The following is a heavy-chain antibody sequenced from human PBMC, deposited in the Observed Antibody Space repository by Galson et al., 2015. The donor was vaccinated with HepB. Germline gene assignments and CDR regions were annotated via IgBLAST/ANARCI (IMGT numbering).Heavy chain of an antibody. J-gene: IGHJ2*01. CDR2: ISYDGSNK. D-gene: IGHD4-17*01. CDR3: ARSGGDYVGWYFDL. Sequence: SLRLSCAASGFTFSNYWVSWVRQAPGKGLEWVAVISYDGSNKYYADSVKGRFTISRDNSKNTLYLQMNSLRAEDTAVYYCARSGGDYVGWYFDLWGRGTLVTVSS. V-gene: IGHV3-30-3*01. CDR1: GFTFSNYW.